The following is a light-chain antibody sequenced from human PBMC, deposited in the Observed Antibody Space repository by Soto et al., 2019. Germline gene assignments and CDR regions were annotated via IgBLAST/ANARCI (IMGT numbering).Light chain of an antibody. CDR3: CPYAGSYTYV. CDR2: DVS. J-gene: IGLJ1*01. V-gene: IGLV2-11*01. CDR1: SSDVGGYNY. Sequence: QSVLTQPRSVSGSPGQSVTISCTGTSSDVGGYNYVSWYQQHPGKAPKLMIYDVSKRPSGVPDRFSGSKSGNTASLTISGLQAEDEDAYYCCPYAGSYTYVFGTGTKV.